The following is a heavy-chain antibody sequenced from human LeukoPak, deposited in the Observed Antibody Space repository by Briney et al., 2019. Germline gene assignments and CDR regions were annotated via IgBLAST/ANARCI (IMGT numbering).Heavy chain of an antibody. CDR3: AKDRMDPVNY. CDR2: ITGSGDRT. J-gene: IGHJ4*02. V-gene: IGHV3-23*01. CDR1: GFTFTNHG. Sequence: GGSLRLSCAASGFTFTNHGMSWVRQALGKGLKWVSAITGSGDRTYYADSVKGRFTISRDNSKNTLYLQMNSLRAEDTALYYCAKDRMDPVNYWGQGTLVTVSS. D-gene: IGHD2-2*03.